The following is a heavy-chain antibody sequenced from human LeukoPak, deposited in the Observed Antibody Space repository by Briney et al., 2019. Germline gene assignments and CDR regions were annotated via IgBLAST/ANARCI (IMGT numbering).Heavy chain of an antibody. D-gene: IGHD1-26*01. CDR1: GFTFSSYS. Sequence: PGGSLRLSCAASGFTFSSYSMNWVRQAPGKGLEWVSSISSSSSYIYYADSVKGRFTISRDNAKKSLYLQMNSLRAEDTAVYYCARGGGATHFLEYFQHWGQGTLVTVSS. V-gene: IGHV3-21*01. J-gene: IGHJ1*01. CDR3: ARGGGATHFLEYFQH. CDR2: ISSSSSYI.